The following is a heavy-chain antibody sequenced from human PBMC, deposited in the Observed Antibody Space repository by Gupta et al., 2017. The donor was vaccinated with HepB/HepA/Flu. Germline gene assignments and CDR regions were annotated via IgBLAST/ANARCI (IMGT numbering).Heavy chain of an antibody. CDR2: IRSSGST. D-gene: IGHD4-17*01. V-gene: IGHV4-30-4*01. J-gene: IGHJ5*02. Sequence: QVLLEASGPGLVKPSRTLSLTRTLFGASPRRGDYLWLWIRLPPGKGLESIGVIRSSGSTSYNPSLKSPVSISVDTSKIQFYLKLTSVTAADTAVYYCARGPYSTATPFACFDPWGQGTLVTVSS. CDR3: ARGPYSTATPFACFDP. CDR1: GASPRRGDYL.